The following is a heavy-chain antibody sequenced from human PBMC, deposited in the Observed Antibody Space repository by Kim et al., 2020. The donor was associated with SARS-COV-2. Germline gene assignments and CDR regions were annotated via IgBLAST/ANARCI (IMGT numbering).Heavy chain of an antibody. V-gene: IGHV4-39*02. J-gene: IGHJ4*03. CDR3: VRPRRLGLGGYFEY. CDR1: GDSINIRFYY. D-gene: IGHD4-17*01. Sequence: SETLSLTCTVSGDSINIRFYYWGWIRQAPGKGLEWIGSVYYTGTTDNNPSLKSRVTMSAETSKNHFSLKLSSVTAADTAIYYCVRPRRLGLGGYFEY. CDR2: VYYTGTT.